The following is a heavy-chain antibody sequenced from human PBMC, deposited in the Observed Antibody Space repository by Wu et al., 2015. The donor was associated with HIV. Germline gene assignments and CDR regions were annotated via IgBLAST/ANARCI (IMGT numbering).Heavy chain of an antibody. CDR2: IVVGSGST. V-gene: IGHV1-58*02. J-gene: IGHJ4*02. D-gene: IGHD3-22*01. CDR3: ARRGSYDSSGYPFDY. CDR1: GFTFTSSA. Sequence: QLVQSGPEVKKPGTSVKVSCKASGFTFTSSAMQWVRQARGQRLEWIGWIVVGSGSTSYAQKFQGRVTMTRDTSTSTVYMELSSLRSEDTAVYYCARRGSYDSSGYPFDYWGQGTLVTVSS.